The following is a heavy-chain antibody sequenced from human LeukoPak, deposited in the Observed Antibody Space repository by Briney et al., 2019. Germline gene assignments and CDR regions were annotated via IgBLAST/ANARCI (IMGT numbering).Heavy chain of an antibody. CDR2: INAGNGNT. Sequence: GASVKVSCKASGYTFAGYYMHWVRQAPGQRLEWMGWINAGNGNTKYSQEFQGRVTITRDTSASTAYMELSSLRSEDMAVYYCARDYYDSSGYYPDYWGQGTLVTVSS. CDR3: ARDYYDSSGYYPDY. J-gene: IGHJ4*02. V-gene: IGHV1-3*03. CDR1: GYTFAGYY. D-gene: IGHD3-22*01.